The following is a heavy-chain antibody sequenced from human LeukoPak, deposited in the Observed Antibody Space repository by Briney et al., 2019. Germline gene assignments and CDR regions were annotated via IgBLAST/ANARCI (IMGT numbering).Heavy chain of an antibody. J-gene: IGHJ6*03. V-gene: IGHV4-39*07. CDR2: IYYSRST. CDR3: AKGTVTRAYYYFYMDV. D-gene: IGHD4-17*01. CDR1: GGSISSTTYY. Sequence: SETLSLTCSVSGGSISSTTYYWGWIRQPPGKGLEWIGSIYYSRSTYFNPSLKSRVTISVDTSKNQFSLKLSSVTAADTAVYYCAKGTVTRAYYYFYMDVWGKGTTVTIS.